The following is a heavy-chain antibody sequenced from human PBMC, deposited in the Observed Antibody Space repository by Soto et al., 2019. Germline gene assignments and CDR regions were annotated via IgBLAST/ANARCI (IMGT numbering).Heavy chain of an antibody. V-gene: IGHV1-69*12. CDR2: IIPIFGTA. Sequence: QVQLVQSGAEVKKPGSSVKVSCKASGGTFSSYAISWVRQAPGQGLEWMGGIIPIFGTANYAQKFQGRVTITADEATSTAYMELSRLRSEDTAVYYCARDIVVVVAATQRNYYGMDVWGKGTTVTVSS. J-gene: IGHJ6*04. CDR1: GGTFSSYA. CDR3: ARDIVVVVAATQRNYYGMDV. D-gene: IGHD2-15*01.